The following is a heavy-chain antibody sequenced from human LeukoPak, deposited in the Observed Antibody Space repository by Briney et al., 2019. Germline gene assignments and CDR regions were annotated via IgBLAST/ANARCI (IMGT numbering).Heavy chain of an antibody. D-gene: IGHD3-22*01. Sequence: SETLSLTCTVSGGSINSYYWTWIRQPPGQGLEWIGYMYYSGSTKYNPSLKSRVTISIDTSKKQFSLKLTSVTAADTAVYYCARMYYFDSSGKFDYWGQGTLVTVSS. CDR2: MYYSGST. CDR1: GGSINSYY. CDR3: ARMYYFDSSGKFDY. J-gene: IGHJ4*02. V-gene: IGHV4-59*01.